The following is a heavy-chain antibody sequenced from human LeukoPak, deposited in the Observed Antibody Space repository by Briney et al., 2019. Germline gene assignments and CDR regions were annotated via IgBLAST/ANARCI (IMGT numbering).Heavy chain of an antibody. CDR3: ARLTVAGFPYGDYGVDY. CDR2: INHSGST. V-gene: IGHV4-34*01. J-gene: IGHJ4*02. D-gene: IGHD4-17*01. CDR1: GGSFSGYY. Sequence: SETLSLTCAVYGGSFSGYYWSWIRQPPGKGLEWIGEINHSGSTNYNPSLKSRVTISVDTSKNQFSLKLSSVTAADTAVYYCARLTVAGFPYGDYGVDYWGQGTLVTVSS.